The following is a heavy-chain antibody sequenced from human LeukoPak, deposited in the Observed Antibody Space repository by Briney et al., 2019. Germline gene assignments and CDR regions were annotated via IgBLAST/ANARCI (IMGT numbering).Heavy chain of an antibody. J-gene: IGHJ4*02. CDR1: GFTFSSYS. CDR3: ARDLGYSIDY. D-gene: IGHD3-22*01. V-gene: IGHV3-48*04. Sequence: GGSLRLSCAASGFTFSSYSMNWVRQAPGKGLEWVSYISSSSSTIYYADSVKGRFTISRDNAKNSLYLQMNSLRAEDTAVYYCARDLGYSIDYWGQGTLVTVSS. CDR2: ISSSSSTI.